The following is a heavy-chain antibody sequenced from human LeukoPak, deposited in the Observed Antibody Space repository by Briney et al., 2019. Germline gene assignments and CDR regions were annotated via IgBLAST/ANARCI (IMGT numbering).Heavy chain of an antibody. CDR1: GDSSRTNA. J-gene: IGHJ3*02. V-gene: IGHV1-3*01. CDR2: ISAGSGNT. CDR3: ARERDDDPFDI. D-gene: IGHD1-1*01. Sequence: GASVKVSCKASGDSSRTNAIVWLRQAPGQGPEWMGWISAGSGNTKYSQKFQDRVTITRDTAASTVYMDFSSLRPEDTAVYFCARERDDDPFDIWGQGTLVTVSS.